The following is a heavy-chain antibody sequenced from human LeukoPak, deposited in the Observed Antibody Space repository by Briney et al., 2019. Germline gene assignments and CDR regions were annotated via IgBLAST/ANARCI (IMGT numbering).Heavy chain of an antibody. J-gene: IGHJ4*02. CDR1: GGSVSGYY. Sequence: SETLSLTCVVSGGSVSGYYWGWIRQPPGGGLEWIGYVYYSGSTNYNPSFKSRITISVDTSRNQFSLQLSSVTAADTAVYYCARIHRYCSGGACYVLDNWGQGTLVAVSS. V-gene: IGHV4-59*02. CDR2: VYYSGST. D-gene: IGHD2-15*01. CDR3: ARIHRYCSGGACYVLDN.